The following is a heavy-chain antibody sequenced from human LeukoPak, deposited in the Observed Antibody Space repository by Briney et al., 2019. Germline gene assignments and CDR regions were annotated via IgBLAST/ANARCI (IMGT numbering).Heavy chain of an antibody. V-gene: IGHV4-38-2*02. CDR2: ISHSGST. CDR1: GSSISSGYN. J-gene: IGHJ4*02. CDR3: ARVNTVMATFDY. D-gene: IGHD5-12*01. Sequence: PSETLSLTCTVSGSSISSGYNGAWIRQPPGKGLGWIATISHSGSTYYNPSLKSPVNISAQTSQNKHSLRLNSVTVADTAVYYCARVNTVMATFDYWGQGTPVTVSS.